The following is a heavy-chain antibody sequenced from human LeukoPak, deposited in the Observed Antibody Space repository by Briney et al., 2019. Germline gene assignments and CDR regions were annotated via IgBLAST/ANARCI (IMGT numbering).Heavy chain of an antibody. CDR2: ISAYNGNT. CDR1: GYSFTSYW. D-gene: IGHD5-18*01. Sequence: GESLKISCKGSGYSFTSYWIGWVRQAPGQGLEWMGWISAYNGNTNYAQKLQGRVTMTTDTSTSTAYMELRSLRSDDTAVYYCARGIQLWYYFDYWGQGTLVTVSS. CDR3: ARGIQLWYYFDY. J-gene: IGHJ4*02. V-gene: IGHV1-18*04.